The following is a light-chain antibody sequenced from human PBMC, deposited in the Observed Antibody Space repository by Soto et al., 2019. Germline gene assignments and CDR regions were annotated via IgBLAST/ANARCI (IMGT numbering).Light chain of an antibody. CDR3: AAWDDSLNGWV. CDR2: SNN. J-gene: IGLJ3*02. CDR1: TSNIASNT. Sequence: QSALTQPPSASGTPGQRVTISCSGSTSNIASNTVNWYQQLPGTAPKLLIYSNNQRPSGVPDRFSGSKSGTSASLAISGLQSEDEADYYCAAWDDSLNGWVFGGGTKLTVL. V-gene: IGLV1-44*01.